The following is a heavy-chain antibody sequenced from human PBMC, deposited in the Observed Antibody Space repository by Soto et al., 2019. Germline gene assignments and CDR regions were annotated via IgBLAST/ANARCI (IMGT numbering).Heavy chain of an antibody. Sequence: SVKVSCKASGGTFSSYASSWVRQAPGQGLEWMGGIIPIFATANYAQKFQGRVTITADESTSTAYMELSSLRSEDTAVYYCARESLGADIVVVPAAGLGMDVWG. CDR2: IIPIFATA. J-gene: IGHJ6*02. V-gene: IGHV1-69*13. CDR1: GGTFSSYA. CDR3: ARESLGADIVVVPAAGLGMDV. D-gene: IGHD2-2*01.